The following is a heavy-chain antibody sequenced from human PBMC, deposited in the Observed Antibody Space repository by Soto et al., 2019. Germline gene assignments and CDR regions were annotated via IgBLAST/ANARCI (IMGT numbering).Heavy chain of an antibody. Sequence: GGSLRLSCAASGFTFSSYAMSWVRQAPGKGLEWVSAISGSGGSTYYADSVKGRFTISRDNSKNTLYLQMNSLRAEDTAVYYCAKGTYYYDSSGYYGSWGQGTLVTVSS. J-gene: IGHJ4*02. V-gene: IGHV3-23*01. D-gene: IGHD3-22*01. CDR1: GFTFSSYA. CDR3: AKGTYYYDSSGYYGS. CDR2: ISGSGGST.